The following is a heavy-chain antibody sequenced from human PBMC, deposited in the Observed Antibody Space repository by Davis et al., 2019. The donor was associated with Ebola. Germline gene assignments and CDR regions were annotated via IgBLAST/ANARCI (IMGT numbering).Heavy chain of an antibody. CDR3: ARRYLRGWYFDL. V-gene: IGHV4-59*11. J-gene: IGHJ2*01. CDR1: GVSITSHY. CDR2: KFHSGPS. D-gene: IGHD1-14*01. Sequence: SETLSLTCSVSGVSITSHYWSWIRQPPGKELEWIRYKFHSGPSNYNPSLQSRVAISVDPSKNQFSLKLTSVTAADTAVYYCARRYLRGWYFDLWGRGTLVSVSS.